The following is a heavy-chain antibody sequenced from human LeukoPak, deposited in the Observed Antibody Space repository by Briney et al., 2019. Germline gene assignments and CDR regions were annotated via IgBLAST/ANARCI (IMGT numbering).Heavy chain of an antibody. J-gene: IGHJ6*02. Sequence: ASVKVSCKASGYTFMHWVRQAPGQRLAWMGWINAGNGNTKYSQKFQGRVTITRDTSASTAYMELSSLRSEDTAVYYCARGRAGTTGGGDPYYYGMDVWGQGTTVTVSS. CDR2: INAGNGNT. D-gene: IGHD1-1*01. CDR3: ARGRAGTTGGGDPYYYGMDV. CDR1: GYTF. V-gene: IGHV1-3*01.